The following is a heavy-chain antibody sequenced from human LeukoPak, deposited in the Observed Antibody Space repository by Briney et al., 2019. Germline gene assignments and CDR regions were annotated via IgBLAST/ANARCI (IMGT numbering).Heavy chain of an antibody. V-gene: IGHV1-69*01. J-gene: IGHJ6*02. CDR2: IIPIFGTA. Sequence: SVKVSCKASGGTFSSYAISWVRQAPGQGLEWMGGIIPIFGTANYAQKFQGRVTITADESTSTAYTELSSLRSEDTAVYYCASPGPKNIVVVVAAQAYGMDVWGQGTTVTVSS. CDR1: GGTFSSYA. D-gene: IGHD2-15*01. CDR3: ASPGPKNIVVVVAAQAYGMDV.